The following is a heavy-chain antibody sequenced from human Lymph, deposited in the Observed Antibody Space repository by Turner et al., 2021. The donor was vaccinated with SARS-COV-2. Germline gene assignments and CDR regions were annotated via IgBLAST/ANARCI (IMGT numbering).Heavy chain of an antibody. D-gene: IGHD6-6*01. CDR1: GFTFSSYE. CDR2: NSSNGSTI. V-gene: IGHV3-48*03. CDR3: ARGALEYSSYFYYYGIDV. J-gene: IGHJ6*02. Sequence: EVQLVESGGGLVQLGGFLRLSCAASGFTFSSYEMNWVRQAPGKGLEGVSFNSSNGSTIYYADSVKGRFTISRDNAKNSLYLQMNSLRAEDTAVYYCARGALEYSSYFYYYGIDVWGQGTTVTVSS.